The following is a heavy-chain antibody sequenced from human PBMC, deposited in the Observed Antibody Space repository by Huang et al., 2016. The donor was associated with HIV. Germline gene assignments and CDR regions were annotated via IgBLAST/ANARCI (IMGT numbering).Heavy chain of an antibody. Sequence: QVQLVQSGAEVKTPGSSVKASCKASGGTFSKYAISWVRQAPGQGLEWMGGIISMFGTPNYARKFQGRVTITADDSTSTTYVEVSSLRSEDTALYYCARGQLGSYGDYDVLYWGQGTLVTVSS. J-gene: IGHJ4*02. V-gene: IGHV1-69*13. D-gene: IGHD4-17*01. CDR3: ARGQLGSYGDYDVLY. CDR2: IISMFGTP. CDR1: GGTFSKYA.